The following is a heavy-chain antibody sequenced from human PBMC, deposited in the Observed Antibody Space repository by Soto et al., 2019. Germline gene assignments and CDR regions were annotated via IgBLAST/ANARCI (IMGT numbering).Heavy chain of an antibody. V-gene: IGHV3-23*01. CDR1: GFTFSSYA. D-gene: IGHD2-15*01. CDR3: AKDISWRRYSGYYCSGGSCHSYEFDY. Sequence: EVQLLESGGGLVQPGGSLRLSCAASGFTFSSYAMSWVRQAPGKGLEWVSAISGSGGSTYYADSVKGRFTISRDNSKNTLYLQMNRLRSDDTAVYYCAKDISWRRYSGYYCSGGSCHSYEFDYWGQGTLVTVSS. J-gene: IGHJ4*02. CDR2: ISGSGGST.